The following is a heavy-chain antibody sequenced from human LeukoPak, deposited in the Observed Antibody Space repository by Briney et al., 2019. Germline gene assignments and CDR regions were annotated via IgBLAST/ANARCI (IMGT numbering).Heavy chain of an antibody. CDR2: IWYDGSNK. D-gene: IGHD6-19*01. Sequence: PGGSLRLSCAASGFTFSSYVMHWVRQAPGKGLEWVAVIWYDGSNKYYADSVKGRFTISRDNSKNTLYLQMNSLRAEDTAVYYCARDTIVAGTGFDYWGQGTLVTVSS. CDR1: GFTFSSYV. V-gene: IGHV3-33*01. J-gene: IGHJ4*02. CDR3: ARDTIVAGTGFDY.